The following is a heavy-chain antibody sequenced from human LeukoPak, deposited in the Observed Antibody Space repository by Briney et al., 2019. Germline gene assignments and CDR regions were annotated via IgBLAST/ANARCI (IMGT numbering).Heavy chain of an antibody. Sequence: GGPLRLSCAASGFTFSSFSMNWVRQAPGKGLEWVSSITSSNNYIYYADSVKGRFTISRDNAKNSLYLQMDSLRAEDTAIYYCAREPFTSGWYWFDPWGQGTLVTVSS. D-gene: IGHD6-19*01. CDR1: GFTFSSFS. J-gene: IGHJ5*02. CDR3: AREPFTSGWYWFDP. V-gene: IGHV3-21*01. CDR2: ITSSNNYI.